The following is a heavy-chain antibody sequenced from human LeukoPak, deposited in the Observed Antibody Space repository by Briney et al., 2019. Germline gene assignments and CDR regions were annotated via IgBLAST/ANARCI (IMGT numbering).Heavy chain of an antibody. Sequence: SETLSLTCNVSGASISSYYWSWVRQPAGEGLQWIGRIYTSGCTNYKPSLKSRVTMSVDTSKNQFSLKLTSVTAADTAVYYCARDGVENSSWYPLDSWGPGTLVTVSS. J-gene: IGHJ4*02. CDR3: ARDGVENSSWYPLDS. V-gene: IGHV4-4*07. D-gene: IGHD6-13*01. CDR1: GASISSYY. CDR2: IYTSGCT.